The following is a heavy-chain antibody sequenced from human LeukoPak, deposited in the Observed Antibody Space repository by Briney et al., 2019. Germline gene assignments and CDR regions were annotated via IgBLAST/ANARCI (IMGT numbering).Heavy chain of an antibody. CDR1: GFIFSTYS. CDR3: AKEYNGYNGVFDY. D-gene: IGHD5-24*01. V-gene: IGHV3-21*01. J-gene: IGHJ4*02. Sequence: GGSLRLSCAASGFIFSTYSMDWVRQAPGKGLEGVSSITDGGSYIYYADSVKGRFTISRDNAKNSPYLQMNSLRAEDTAVYYCAKEYNGYNGVFDYWGQGTLVTVSS. CDR2: ITDGGSYI.